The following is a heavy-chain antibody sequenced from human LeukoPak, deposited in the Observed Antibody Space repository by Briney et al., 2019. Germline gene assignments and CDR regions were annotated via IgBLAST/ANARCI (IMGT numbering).Heavy chain of an antibody. D-gene: IGHD1-26*01. CDR1: GFTFSSYS. Sequence: SGGSLRLSCAASGFTFSSYSMNWVHQAPGKGLEWVSYISSSSSTIYYADSVKGRFTISRDNAKNSLYLQMNSLRPEDTAVYYCASFSGAVLTSWGQGTLVTVSS. V-gene: IGHV3-48*01. J-gene: IGHJ5*02. CDR2: ISSSSSTI. CDR3: ASFSGAVLTS.